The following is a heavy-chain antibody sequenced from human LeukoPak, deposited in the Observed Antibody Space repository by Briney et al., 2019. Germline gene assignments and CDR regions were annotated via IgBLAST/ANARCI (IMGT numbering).Heavy chain of an antibody. CDR2: IYYSGST. D-gene: IGHD6-13*01. CDR1: GVSISSYY. V-gene: IGHV4-59*01. J-gene: IGHJ5*02. Sequence: SETLSLTCTVSGVSISSYYWSWIRQPPGKGLDLIGYIYYSGSTNYNPSLKSRVTISVDTSKNQLSLKLSSVTAADTAVYYCARFSVAAAGTGWFDPWGQGTLVTVS. CDR3: ARFSVAAAGTGWFDP.